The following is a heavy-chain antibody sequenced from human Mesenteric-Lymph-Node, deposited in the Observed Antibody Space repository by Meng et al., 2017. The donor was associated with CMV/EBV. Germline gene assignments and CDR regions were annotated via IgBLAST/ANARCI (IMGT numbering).Heavy chain of an antibody. J-gene: IGHJ4*02. D-gene: IGHD3-22*01. CDR3: AREVNFDSSGYLAPFDS. V-gene: IGHV5-51*01. CDR2: IYPDDSGT. CDR1: YSFNNYW. Sequence: YSFNNYWIAWVRQMPGEGLEWMGIIYPDDSGTRYSPSFQGQVTMSADKSTSTAYLQWSSLKAADSAMYYCAREVNFDSSGYLAPFDSWGQGTLVTVSS.